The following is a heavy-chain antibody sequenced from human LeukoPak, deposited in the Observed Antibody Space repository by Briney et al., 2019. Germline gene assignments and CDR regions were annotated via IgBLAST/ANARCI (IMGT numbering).Heavy chain of an antibody. D-gene: IGHD6-13*01. J-gene: IGHJ4*02. V-gene: IGHV4-38-2*02. Sequence: PSETPSLTCTVSGYSISSGYYWGWIRQPPGRGLEWIGSIYHSGSTYYNPSLKSRVTISVDTSKNQFSLKLSSVTAADTAVYYCARGGGIAAAESYYFDYWGQGTLVTVSS. CDR2: IYHSGST. CDR3: ARGGGIAAAESYYFDY. CDR1: GYSISSGYY.